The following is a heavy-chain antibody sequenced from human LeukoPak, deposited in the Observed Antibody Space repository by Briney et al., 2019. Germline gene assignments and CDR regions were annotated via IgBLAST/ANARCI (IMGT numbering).Heavy chain of an antibody. D-gene: IGHD6-19*01. Sequence: GASVKVSCKASGYTFTGYYMHWVRQAPGQGLEWRGWINPNSGGTNYAQKFQGRVTMTRDTSISTAYMELSRLRSDDTAVYYCARVGSSGWSPLRPSVSSSNWFDPWGQGALVTVSS. CDR1: GYTFTGYY. CDR2: INPNSGGT. CDR3: ARVGSSGWSPLRPSVSSSNWFDP. V-gene: IGHV1-2*02. J-gene: IGHJ5*02.